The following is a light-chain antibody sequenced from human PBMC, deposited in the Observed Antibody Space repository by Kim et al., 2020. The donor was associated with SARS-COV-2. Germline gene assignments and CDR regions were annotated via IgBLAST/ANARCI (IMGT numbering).Light chain of an antibody. CDR3: QAWDTSTAV. CDR2: QDV. CDR1: KLGDKY. V-gene: IGLV3-1*01. J-gene: IGLJ2*01. Sequence: SYELTQPPSVSVSPGQTASIPCSGDKLGDKYACWYQQKPGQSPVLVIYQDVKRPSGIPERFSGSNSGNTATLTISGTQSMDEADYYCQAWDTSTAVFGGGTKVTVL.